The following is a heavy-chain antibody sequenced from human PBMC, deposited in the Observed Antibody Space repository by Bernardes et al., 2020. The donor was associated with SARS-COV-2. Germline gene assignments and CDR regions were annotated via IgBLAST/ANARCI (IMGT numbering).Heavy chain of an antibody. V-gene: IGHV3-23*01. CDR1: GFTFSSYA. CDR3: AKDQGTGHGYNSYNALDV. J-gene: IGHJ6*02. Sequence: GGSLRLSCAASGFTFSSYAMSWVRQAPGKGLEWVSAISGSGDDTHYADSVRGRFTISRDNSKSTLYLRMNSLGADDTAVYYCAKDQGTGHGYNSYNALDVWGQGTTVTVSS. CDR2: ISGSGDDT. D-gene: IGHD5-18*01.